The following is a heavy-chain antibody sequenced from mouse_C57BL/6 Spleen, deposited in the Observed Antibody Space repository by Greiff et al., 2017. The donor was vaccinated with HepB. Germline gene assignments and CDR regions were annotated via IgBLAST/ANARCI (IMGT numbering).Heavy chain of an antibody. CDR1: GYTFTSYW. D-gene: IGHD2-12*01. Sequence: QVQLQQPGAELVKPGASVKLSCKASGYTFTSYWMHWVKQRPGQGLEWIGMIHPNSGSTNYNEKFKSKATLTVDKSSSTAYMQLSSLTSEDSAVYYCAKSYYSYYYAMDYWGQGTSVTVSS. CDR3: AKSYYSYYYAMDY. J-gene: IGHJ4*01. CDR2: IHPNSGST. V-gene: IGHV1-64*01.